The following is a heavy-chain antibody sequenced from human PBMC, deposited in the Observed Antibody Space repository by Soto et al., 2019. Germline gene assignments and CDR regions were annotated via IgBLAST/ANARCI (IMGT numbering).Heavy chain of an antibody. CDR3: AKDGDVEECGYYFDY. V-gene: IGHV3-30*18. CDR1: VCIFRSYG. J-gene: IGHJ4*02. CDR2: ISYDGRNK. Sequence: VGSLRLSCASSVCIFRSYGMHCVRHSPGKWLEWVAVISYDGRNKYHADAVKGRFTISRDNSKNTLYLQMNSLRAEDTAVYYCAKDGDVEECGYYFDYWGPVPPVNVPS. D-gene: IGHD3-22*01.